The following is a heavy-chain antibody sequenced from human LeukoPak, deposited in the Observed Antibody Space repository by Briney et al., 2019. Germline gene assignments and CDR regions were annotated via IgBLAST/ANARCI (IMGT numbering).Heavy chain of an antibody. CDR3: TATLTPCDAFDI. J-gene: IGHJ3*02. D-gene: IGHD4-23*01. V-gene: IGHV3-15*01. CDR2: IKSKGDGGTT. Sequence: GGSLRLSCAASGFTFSNAWMSWVRQSPGRGLEWVGRIKSKGDGGTTEYTAPVKGRFTISRDDSKNTLYLQMNSLKTEDTAVYYCTATLTPCDAFDIWGQGTLVTVSS. CDR1: GFTFSNAW.